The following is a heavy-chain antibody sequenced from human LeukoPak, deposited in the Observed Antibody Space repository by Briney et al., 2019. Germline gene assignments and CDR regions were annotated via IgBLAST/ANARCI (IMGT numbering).Heavy chain of an antibody. CDR3: ARGVVPAANDAFDI. J-gene: IGHJ3*02. V-gene: IGHV4-38-2*02. CDR1: GYSISSGYY. D-gene: IGHD2-2*01. CDR2: IYHSGST. Sequence: SETLSLTCTVSGYSISSGYYWGWIRQPPGKGLEWFGSIYHSGSTYYNPSLKSRVTISVDTSKNQFSLKLSSVTAADTAVYYCARGVVPAANDAFDIWGQGTMVTVSS.